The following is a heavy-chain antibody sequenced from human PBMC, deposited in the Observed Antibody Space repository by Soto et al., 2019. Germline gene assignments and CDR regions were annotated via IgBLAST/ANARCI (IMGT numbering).Heavy chain of an antibody. CDR1: GFTFSSYA. CDR2: ISSNGGST. D-gene: IGHD3-22*01. V-gene: IGHV3-64D*06. CDR3: VKGVKGSNLITYYYDSSGYYHDAFNI. J-gene: IGHJ3*02. Sequence: PGGSLRLSCSASGFTFSSYAMHWVRQAPGKGLEYVSVISSNGGSTYHADSVKGRFTISRDNSKNTLYLQMSSLRAEDTAVYYCVKGVKGSNLITYYYDSSGYYHDAFNIWGPGTKVTVSS.